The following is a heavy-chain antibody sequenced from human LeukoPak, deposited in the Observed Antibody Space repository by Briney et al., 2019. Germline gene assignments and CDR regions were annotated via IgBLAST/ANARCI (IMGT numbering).Heavy chain of an antibody. CDR1: GFTFSSCA. D-gene: IGHD3-22*01. J-gene: IGHJ4*02. CDR3: ARAYYYDSSGYFGY. CDR2: ISGSGGIT. Sequence: GGSLRLSCAASGFTFSSCAMSWVRQAPGKGLEWVSGISGSGGITHYTDSVRGRFTISRDNSKNTLYLQMNSLRAEDTAVYYCARAYYYDSSGYFGYWGQGTLVTVSS. V-gene: IGHV3-23*01.